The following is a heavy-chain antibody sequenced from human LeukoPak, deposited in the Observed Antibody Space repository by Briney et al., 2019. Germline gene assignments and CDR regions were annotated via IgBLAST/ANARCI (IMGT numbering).Heavy chain of an antibody. J-gene: IGHJ3*02. CDR1: GYTFGSYG. CDR2: ISAYNGDT. CDR3: ARESYYDSSGYSHDAFDI. D-gene: IGHD3-22*01. Sequence: VASVKVSCKASGYTFGSYGITWVRQAPGQGLEWMGWISAYNGDTSYAQKFQVRVTMTTDTSTTTAYMELRSLRSDDTAVYYCARESYYDSSGYSHDAFDIWGQGTMVTVSS. V-gene: IGHV1-18*01.